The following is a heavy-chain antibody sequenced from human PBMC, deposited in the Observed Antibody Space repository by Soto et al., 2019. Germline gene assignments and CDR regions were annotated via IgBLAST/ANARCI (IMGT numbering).Heavy chain of an antibody. CDR2: ISGGGDAT. D-gene: IGHD3-10*01. J-gene: IGHJ2*01. Sequence: EVQLLDSGGGLVQPGGSLRLSWAAFGSPFSGYALPWVRQPPGKGREWVSAISGGGDATFYADSVKGRFTISRDNSKNTLYLQMNTLRAEDTAVYYCARKVSGSTGRPDLWYFDLWGRGTLVTVSS. CDR1: GSPFSGYA. CDR3: ARKVSGSTGRPDLWYFDL. V-gene: IGHV3-23*01.